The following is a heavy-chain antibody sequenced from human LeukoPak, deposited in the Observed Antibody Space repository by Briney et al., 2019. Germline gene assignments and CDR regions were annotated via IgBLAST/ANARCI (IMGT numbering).Heavy chain of an antibody. J-gene: IGHJ4*02. CDR1: GFTFSSHG. CDR3: ARVQQYDKFDY. V-gene: IGHV3-23*01. Sequence: GGSLRLSCAASGFTFSSHGMSWVRQAPGKGLEWVSTISGSGDSTYYADSVKGRFTISRDNSENTLYLQMNGLRAEDTAFYYCARVQQYDKFDYWGQGTLVTVSS. D-gene: IGHD3-22*01. CDR2: ISGSGDST.